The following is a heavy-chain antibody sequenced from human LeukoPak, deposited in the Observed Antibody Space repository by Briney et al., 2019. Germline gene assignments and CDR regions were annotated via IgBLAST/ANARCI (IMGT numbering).Heavy chain of an antibody. CDR3: ARGTPYSYGRGYYFDY. J-gene: IGHJ4*02. CDR2: IKQDGSEK. Sequence: GGSLRLSCAASGFIFSSYWMSWVRQAPGKGLEWVANIKQDGSEKYYVDSVKGRFTISRDNAKNSLYLQMNSLRAEDTAVYYCARGTPYSYGRGYYFDYWGQGTLVTVSS. CDR1: GFIFSSYW. D-gene: IGHD5-18*01. V-gene: IGHV3-7*01.